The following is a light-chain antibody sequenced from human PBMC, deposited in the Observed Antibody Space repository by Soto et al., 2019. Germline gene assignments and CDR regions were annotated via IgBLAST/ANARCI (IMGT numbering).Light chain of an antibody. V-gene: IGKV3-20*01. CDR1: QSVRRSY. CDR3: QQYGSTPPT. Sequence: EIVLTQSPVILSLSPGERATLSCRASQSVRRSYLAWYQQKPGQAPRLIIDGASSRATGIPDRFSGSGSGTDFTLTISRLEPEDFAVYFCQQYGSTPPTFGQGTKVEI. CDR2: GAS. J-gene: IGKJ1*01.